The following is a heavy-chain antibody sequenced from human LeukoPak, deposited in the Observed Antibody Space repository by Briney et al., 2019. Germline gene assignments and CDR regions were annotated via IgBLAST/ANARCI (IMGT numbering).Heavy chain of an antibody. J-gene: IGHJ4*02. V-gene: IGHV3-48*04. Sequence: PGGSLRLSCAASGFTFSSYSMNWVRQAPGKGLEWVSSISSSSSTIYYADSVKGRFTISRDNAKNSLYLQMNSLRAEDTAVYYCARRGYMYQLLQHYFDYWGQGTLVTVSS. D-gene: IGHD2-2*01. CDR3: ARRGYMYQLLQHYFDY. CDR2: ISSSSSTI. CDR1: GFTFSSYS.